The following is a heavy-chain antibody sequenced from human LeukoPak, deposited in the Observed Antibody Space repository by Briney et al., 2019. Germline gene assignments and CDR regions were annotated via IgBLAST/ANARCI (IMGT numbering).Heavy chain of an antibody. Sequence: GGSLRLSCTASGFTLDDYAMSWVRQAPGKGLEWVGFIRSKAYGGTTEYAASVKGRFTISRDDSKSIAYLQMNSLKTEDTAVYYCTREGMSKLMGTMDAFDIWGQGPMVTVSS. CDR3: TREGMSKLMGTMDAFDI. D-gene: IGHD5-24*01. CDR2: IRSKAYGGTT. V-gene: IGHV3-49*04. J-gene: IGHJ3*02. CDR1: GFTLDDYA.